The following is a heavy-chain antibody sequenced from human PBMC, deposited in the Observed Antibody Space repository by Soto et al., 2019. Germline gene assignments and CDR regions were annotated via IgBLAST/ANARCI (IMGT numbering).Heavy chain of an antibody. V-gene: IGHV3-48*02. CDR2: ISLGSGTI. Sequence: EVQLVESGGNLVQPGGSLRLSCAASGFTFSSYSMNWVRQAPGKGLEWVSYISLGSGTIYYADSVKGRFTISRDNAKNSLYLQMNSLRDEDTAVYYCARGGATPLDYWGQGTPVTVSS. CDR1: GFTFSSYS. D-gene: IGHD1-26*01. CDR3: ARGGATPLDY. J-gene: IGHJ4*02.